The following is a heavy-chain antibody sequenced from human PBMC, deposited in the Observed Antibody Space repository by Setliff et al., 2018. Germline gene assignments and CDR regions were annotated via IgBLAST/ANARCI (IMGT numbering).Heavy chain of an antibody. V-gene: IGHV1-69*05. CDR2: TIPLFGTT. D-gene: IGHD5-18*01. J-gene: IGHJ6*03. CDR3: AREGVDTRSSTDYRYYMDV. Sequence: SVKVSCKASGGTFSSYGVSWVRQAPGQGLEWMGGTIPLFGTTDYAQKFHGRVTIVTDESTSTAYMELSSLRFEDTAVYYCAREGVDTRSSTDYRYYMDVWGKGTTVTVSS. CDR1: GGTFSSYG.